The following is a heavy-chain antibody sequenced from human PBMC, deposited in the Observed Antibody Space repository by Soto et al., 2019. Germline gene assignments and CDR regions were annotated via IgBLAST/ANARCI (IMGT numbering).Heavy chain of an antibody. CDR2: INPNSGGT. J-gene: IGHJ6*02. V-gene: IGHV1-2*02. CDR3: ARGGVTGSPQGYYYGMDV. D-gene: IGHD1-20*01. CDR1: GYTFTGYY. Sequence: VQLVQSGAEVKKPGASVKVSCKASGYTFTGYYMHWVRQAPGQGLEWMGWINPNSGGTNYAQKFQGRVTMTRDTSISTAYMELRRLRSDDTAVYYCARGGVTGSPQGYYYGMDVWGQGTTVTVSS.